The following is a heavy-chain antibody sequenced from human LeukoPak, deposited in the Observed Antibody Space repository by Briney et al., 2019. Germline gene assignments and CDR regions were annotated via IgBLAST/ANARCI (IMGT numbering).Heavy chain of an antibody. V-gene: IGHV4-59*01. J-gene: IGHJ3*02. D-gene: IGHD2-15*01. Sequence: SETLSLTCTVSGCSISSYYWSWIRQPPGKGLEWIGYIYYSGSTNYNPSLKSRVTISVDTSKNQFSLKLSSVTAADTAVYYCASQPRYCSGGSCADAFDIWGQGTMVTVSS. CDR3: ASQPRYCSGGSCADAFDI. CDR1: GCSISSYY. CDR2: IYYSGST.